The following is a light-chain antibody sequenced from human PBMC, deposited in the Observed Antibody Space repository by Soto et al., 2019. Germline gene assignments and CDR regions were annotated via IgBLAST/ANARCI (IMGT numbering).Light chain of an antibody. CDR1: QSVSSN. CDR2: GAS. V-gene: IGKV3-15*01. CDR3: QQYGT. J-gene: IGKJ1*01. Sequence: EIVMTQSPATLSVSPGERATLSCRASQSVSSNLAWYQQKPGQAPRLLIYGASTMATGIPARFSGSGSGTEFTLTISSLQSEDFAVYYCQQYGTFGQGTKVEIK.